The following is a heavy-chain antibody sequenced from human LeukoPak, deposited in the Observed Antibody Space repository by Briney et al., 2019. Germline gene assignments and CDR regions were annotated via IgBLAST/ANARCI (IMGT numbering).Heavy chain of an antibody. D-gene: IGHD3-16*02. CDR3: AKDQPQITFGGVIVPSLDY. J-gene: IGHJ4*02. CDR2: INPNSGGT. V-gene: IGHV1-2*02. CDR1: GYTFTGYY. Sequence: GASVKVSCKASGYTFTGYYMHWVRQAPGQGLEWMGWINPNSGGTNYAQKFQGRVTMTRDTSISTAYMELSRLRSDDTAVYYCAKDQPQITFGGVIVPSLDYWGQGTLVTVSS.